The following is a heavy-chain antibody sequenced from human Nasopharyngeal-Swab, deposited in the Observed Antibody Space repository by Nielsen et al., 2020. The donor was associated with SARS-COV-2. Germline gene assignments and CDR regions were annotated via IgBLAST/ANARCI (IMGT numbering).Heavy chain of an antibody. CDR3: ARGYGGSYQTDYYYYYGMDV. Sequence: VRQAPGKGLEWVSGISWNGGSTGYADSVKGRFTISRDNAKNSLYLQMNSLRAEDTALYHCARGYGGSYQTDYYYYYGMDVWAKGPRSPSP. V-gene: IGHV3-20*01. J-gene: IGHJ6*02. D-gene: IGHD1-26*01. CDR2: ISWNGGST.